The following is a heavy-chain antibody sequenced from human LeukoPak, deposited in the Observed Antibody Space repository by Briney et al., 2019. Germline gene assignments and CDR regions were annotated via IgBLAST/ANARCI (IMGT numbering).Heavy chain of an antibody. J-gene: IGHJ4*02. CDR2: ISTSGSTI. Sequence: GGSLRLSCAASGFTFSSYEMNWVRQAPGKGLEWVSYISTSGSTIYYADSVKGRFTISRDNAKNSLYPQMNSLGAEDTAVYYCASGEVFGNLFDVYWGQGTLVTVSS. CDR3: ASGEVFGNLFDVY. D-gene: IGHD3-10*02. V-gene: IGHV3-48*03. CDR1: GFTFSSYE.